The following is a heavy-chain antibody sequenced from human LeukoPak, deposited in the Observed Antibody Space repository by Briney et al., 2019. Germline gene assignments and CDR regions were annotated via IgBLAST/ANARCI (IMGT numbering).Heavy chain of an antibody. CDR1: GFTFSSYW. CDR3: GRDYNYYSMDV. Sequence: SGGSLRLPCAASGFTFSSYWMHWVRQAPGKGLVWVSRINSDGGSPAYADFVKGRFTISRDNAKSTLYLQMNSLRDEDMAVYYCGRDYNYYSMDVWGKGTTVTVSS. J-gene: IGHJ6*03. V-gene: IGHV3-74*03. CDR2: INSDGGSP.